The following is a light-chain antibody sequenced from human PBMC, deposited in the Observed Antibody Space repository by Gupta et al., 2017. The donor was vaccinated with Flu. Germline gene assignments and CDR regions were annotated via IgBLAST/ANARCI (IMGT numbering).Light chain of an antibody. J-gene: IGKJ1*01. CDR3: QESYSPRPLWT. Sequence: DIQVTQSPSSLSASIGDTVTIICRTSQNIGNYLNWYQQKPGRAPRLLFDTSSTLQDGVPSRFTGSGSGTFFALTISSLQPDDFATYYCQESYSPRPLWTFGQGTQVDI. CDR1: QNIGNY. V-gene: IGKV1-39*01. CDR2: TSS.